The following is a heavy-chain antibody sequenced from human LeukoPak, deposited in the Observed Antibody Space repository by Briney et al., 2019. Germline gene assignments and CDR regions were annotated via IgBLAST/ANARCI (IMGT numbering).Heavy chain of an antibody. CDR2: ISGSGGST. CDR1: GFTFSSYA. J-gene: IGHJ4*02. CDR3: ARMLPRGYYDILTGYPDY. V-gene: IGHV3-23*01. D-gene: IGHD3-9*01. Sequence: GGSLRLSCAASGFTFSSYAMSWVRQAPGKGLEWVSAISGSGGSTYYADSVKGRFTISRDNAKNTLYLQMNSLRAEDTAVYYCARMLPRGYYDILTGYPDYWGQGTLVTVSS.